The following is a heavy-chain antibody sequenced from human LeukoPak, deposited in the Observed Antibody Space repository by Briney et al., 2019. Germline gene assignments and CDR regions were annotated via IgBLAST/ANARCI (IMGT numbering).Heavy chain of an antibody. D-gene: IGHD2-15*01. V-gene: IGHV3-23*01. CDR2: ISGSGSTT. CDR1: GFTFSSYA. J-gene: IGHJ4*02. Sequence: GGSLRLSCAASGFTFSSYAMSWVRQAPGKGLEWVSAISGSGSTTYYADSVKGRFTVSRDNSKNTLYLQMNSLRAEDTAAYYCAKDHPPIVVVVAASVFDYWGQGTLVTVSS. CDR3: AKDHPPIVVVVAASVFDY.